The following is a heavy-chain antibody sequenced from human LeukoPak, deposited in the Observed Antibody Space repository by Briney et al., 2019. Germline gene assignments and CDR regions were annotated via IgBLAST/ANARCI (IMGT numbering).Heavy chain of an antibody. J-gene: IGHJ6*03. V-gene: IGHV1-8*01. CDR1: GYTFTSYD. Sequence: ASVKVSCKASGYTFTSYDINWVRQAPGQGVEWMGWMNPNSGNTGYAQKFQGRVTMTRNTSISTAYMELSSLRSEDTAVYYCARARRDIVVVPAAIPQGYYYYMDVWGKGTTVTVSS. CDR3: ARARRDIVVVPAAIPQGYYYYMDV. D-gene: IGHD2-2*01. CDR2: MNPNSGNT.